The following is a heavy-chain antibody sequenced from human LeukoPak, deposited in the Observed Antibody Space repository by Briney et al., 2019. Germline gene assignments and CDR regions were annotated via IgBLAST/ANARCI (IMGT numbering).Heavy chain of an antibody. V-gene: IGHV3-48*03. CDR2: ISSSGSTI. CDR1: GFTFSSYE. J-gene: IGHJ6*02. D-gene: IGHD3-9*01. CDR3: ARVGVLRYFDWLPDYYYYYGMDV. Sequence: GGSLRLSCAASGFTFSSYEMNWVRQAPGKGLEWVSYISSSGSTIYYADSVKGRFTISRDNAKNSLYLQMNSLRAEATAVYYCARVGVLRYFDWLPDYYYYYGMDVWGQGTTVTVSS.